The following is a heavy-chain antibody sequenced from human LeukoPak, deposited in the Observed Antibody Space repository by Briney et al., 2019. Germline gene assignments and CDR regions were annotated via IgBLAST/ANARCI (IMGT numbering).Heavy chain of an antibody. V-gene: IGHV1-2*02. CDR3: ARGPKPGYTYGGGY. CDR1: GYTFTDYY. D-gene: IGHD2-21*01. CDR2: INPSSGAT. J-gene: IGHJ4*02. Sequence: PWASVKVSCKASGYTFTDYYMHWVRQAPGQGLEWMGWINPSSGATNYAQKFQGRVTMTSDTSISTAYLELSRLRSDDTAFYYCARGPKPGYTYGGGYWGQGTLVTVSS.